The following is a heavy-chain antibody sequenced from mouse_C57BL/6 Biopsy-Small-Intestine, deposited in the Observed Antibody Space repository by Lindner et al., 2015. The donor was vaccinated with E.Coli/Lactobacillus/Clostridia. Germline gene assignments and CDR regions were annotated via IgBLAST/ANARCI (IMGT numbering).Heavy chain of an antibody. D-gene: IGHD2-4*01. CDR2: INPYSGFT. J-gene: IGHJ1*03. CDR3: TRGLRPYWYLDV. CDR1: GYTFTDDY. V-gene: IGHV1-19*01. Sequence: VQLQESGPVLVKPGASVKMSCKASGYTFTDDYMNWVKQSHGKNLEWIGLINPYSGFTSYDQKFMGEATLTVDKSSSTAYMELHNLTSEDSAVYYCTRGLRPYWYLDVWGTGTTVTVSS.